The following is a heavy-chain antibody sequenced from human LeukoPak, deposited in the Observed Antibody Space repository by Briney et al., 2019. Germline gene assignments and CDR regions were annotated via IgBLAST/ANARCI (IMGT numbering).Heavy chain of an antibody. CDR2: ISAYNGNT. Sequence: GASVKVSCKASGYTFSSFGFMWVRQAPGQGLDWMGWISAYNGNTNYAQKLQGRVTMTTDTSTSTAYMELRSLRSDDTAVYYCARDLTVTTPDYWGQGTLVTVSS. CDR3: ARDLTVTTPDY. D-gene: IGHD4-17*01. V-gene: IGHV1-18*01. CDR1: GYTFSSFG. J-gene: IGHJ4*02.